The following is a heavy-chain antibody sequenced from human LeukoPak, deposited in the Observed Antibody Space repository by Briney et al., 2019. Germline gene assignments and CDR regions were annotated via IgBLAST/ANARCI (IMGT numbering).Heavy chain of an antibody. CDR1: GYTFTGYY. J-gene: IGHJ4*02. D-gene: IGHD3-22*01. CDR3: ARDKEGGYYDSSGYYPIKYYFDY. V-gene: IGHV1-2*02. CDR2: INPNSGGT. Sequence: ASVTVSCKASGYTFTGYYMHWVRQAPGQGLEWMGWINPNSGGTNYAQKFQGRVTMTRETSISTAYMELSRLRSDDTAVYYCARDKEGGYYDSSGYYPIKYYFDYWGQGTLVTVSS.